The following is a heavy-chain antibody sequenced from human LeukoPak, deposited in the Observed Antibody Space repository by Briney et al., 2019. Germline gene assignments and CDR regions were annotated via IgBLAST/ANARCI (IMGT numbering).Heavy chain of an antibody. CDR2: IYYGGST. CDR1: GGSISSSDYY. Sequence: ETVSLTCTVSGGSISSSDYYWGWIRQPPGKGLEWVGSIYYGGSTYYNPSLKSRVTISVDTSKNQFSLKQSSVTAADTAVYYCARGSRYYHYGMDVWGQGTSATLSS. CDR3: ARGSRYYHYGMDV. J-gene: IGHJ6*02. V-gene: IGHV4-39*01.